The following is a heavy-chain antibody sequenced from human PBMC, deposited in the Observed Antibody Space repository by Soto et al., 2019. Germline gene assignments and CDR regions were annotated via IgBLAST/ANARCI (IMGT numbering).Heavy chain of an antibody. CDR1: GFTFSSYG. V-gene: IGHV3-30*18. CDR3: AKDRGELVLSGFDY. D-gene: IGHD6-13*01. J-gene: IGHJ4*02. CDR2: ISYDGSNK. Sequence: QVQLVESGGGVVQPGRSLRLSCAASGFTFSSYGMHWVRQAPGKGLEWVAVISYDGSNKYYADSVKGRFTISRDNSKNTLYLQMNSLRAEDTAVYYCAKDRGELVLSGFDYWGQGTLVTVSS.